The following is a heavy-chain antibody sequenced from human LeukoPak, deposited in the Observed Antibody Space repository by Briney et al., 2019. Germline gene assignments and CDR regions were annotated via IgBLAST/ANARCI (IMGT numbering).Heavy chain of an antibody. CDR1: GGSFSDYY. J-gene: IGHJ6*03. V-gene: IGHV4-59*01. CDR2: IYYSGST. D-gene: IGHD4-11*01. CDR3: ARASEYSNQNYYYYYIDV. Sequence: SETLSLTCVVDGGSFSDYYWSWIRQPPGKGLEWIGYIYYSGSTNYNPSLKSRVTISVDTSKNQFSLKLSSVTAADTAVYYCARASEYSNQNYYYYYIDVWGKGTTVTVSS.